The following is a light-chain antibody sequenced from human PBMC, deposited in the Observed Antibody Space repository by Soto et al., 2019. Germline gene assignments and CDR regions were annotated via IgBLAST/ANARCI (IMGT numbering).Light chain of an antibody. CDR3: QAWDSSYV. CDR1: NIASKS. CDR2: QDT. V-gene: IGLV3-21*01. J-gene: IGLJ1*01. Sequence: SYELTQPPSVSVAPGQTARLTCGGNNIASKSVHWYQQKPGQSPVLVIYQDTKRPSGIPERFSGSNSGNTATLTISGTQAMDEADYYCQAWDSSYVFGTGTKVTVL.